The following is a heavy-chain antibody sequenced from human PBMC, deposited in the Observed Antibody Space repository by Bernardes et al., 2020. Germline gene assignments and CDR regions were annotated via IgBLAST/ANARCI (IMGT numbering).Heavy chain of an antibody. CDR2: ISWNSGSI. J-gene: IGHJ2*01. Sequence: SLRLSCAASGFNFDDHAMHWVRQRPGKGLEWVSGISWNSGSIDYADSVKGRFTISRDNAKNSLSLQMNSLRPEDTALYYCARDVGAAGTFWYFDLWGRGTLVTVSS. D-gene: IGHD6-13*01. CDR3: ARDVGAAGTFWYFDL. V-gene: IGHV3-9*01. CDR1: GFNFDDHA.